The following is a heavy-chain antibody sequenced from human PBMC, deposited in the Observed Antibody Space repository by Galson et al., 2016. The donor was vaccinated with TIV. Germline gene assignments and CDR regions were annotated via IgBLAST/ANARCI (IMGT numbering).Heavy chain of an antibody. Sequence: SETLSLTCDVSGFSVSSGYYWGWIRQSPRKGLEWIATISYSGSTYYNPSLESRAILSLDTSNNHFSLSLGSATAADTAVYYCARVATYGSGSYQWNFESWGQGILVSVSS. V-gene: IGHV4-38-2*01. CDR1: GFSVSSGYY. CDR3: ARVATYGSGSYQWNFES. CDR2: ISYSGST. D-gene: IGHD3-10*01. J-gene: IGHJ4*02.